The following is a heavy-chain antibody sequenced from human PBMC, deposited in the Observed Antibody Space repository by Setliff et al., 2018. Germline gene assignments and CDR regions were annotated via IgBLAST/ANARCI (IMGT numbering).Heavy chain of an antibody. J-gene: IGHJ4*02. CDR1: GDSISSGDDF. Sequence: SETLSLTCTVSGDSISSGDDFWSWIRQPPGKGLEWIGSIYYTTNGHYNPSLXXRVTXXXXTXXXXXXXXXXXXXXXXXXVXYCARAPVGDRNGLFDSWGQGXXVTVSS. CDR3: ARAPVGDRNGLFDS. V-gene: IGHV4-30-4*02. CDR2: IYYTTNG. D-gene: IGHD6-19*01.